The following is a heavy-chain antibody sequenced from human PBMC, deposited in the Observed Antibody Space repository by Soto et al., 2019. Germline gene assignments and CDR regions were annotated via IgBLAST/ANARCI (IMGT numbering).Heavy chain of an antibody. D-gene: IGHD3-22*01. CDR1: GYTFTGYY. CDR3: ASSRRYYYDTTGLDAFDV. V-gene: IGHV1-2*04. CDR2: INPNSGGT. Sequence: QVQLVQSGAEVKKPGASVKVSCRASGYTFTGYYMHWVRQAPGQGLEWMGWINPNSGGTNYAQTFQGWVTMTRDTSISTAYMELRRLRSDDTAVYYCASSRRYYYDTTGLDAFDVWGQGTMVTVSS. J-gene: IGHJ3*01.